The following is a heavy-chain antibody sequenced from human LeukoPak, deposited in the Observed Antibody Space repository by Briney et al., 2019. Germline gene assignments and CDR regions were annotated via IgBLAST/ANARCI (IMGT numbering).Heavy chain of an antibody. CDR3: AKRGGYETMAAFDY. D-gene: IGHD3-10*01. V-gene: IGHV3-23*01. Sequence: GGSLRLSCAASGFTFSSYAMSWVRQAPGKGLEWVSAISPGGSDTYYADSVRGRFTISRDNSKNTLYLQMSSLRAEDSAVYYCAKRGGYETMAAFDYWGQGTLVTVSS. J-gene: IGHJ4*02. CDR2: ISPGGSDT. CDR1: GFTFSSYA.